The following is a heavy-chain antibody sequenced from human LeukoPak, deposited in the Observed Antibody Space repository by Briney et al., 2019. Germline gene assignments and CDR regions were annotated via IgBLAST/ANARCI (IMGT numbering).Heavy chain of an antibody. V-gene: IGHV4-39*07. D-gene: IGHD6-19*01. J-gene: IGHJ4*02. CDR3: ARGDSSAWYYFDY. CDR2: IYYSGST. Sequence: SETLSLTCTVSGGSISSSSYYWGWIRQPPGKGLEWIGSIYYSGSTYYNPSLKSRVTISVDTSKNQFSLKLTSVTAADTPVYYCARGDSSAWYYFDYWGQGTLVTVSS. CDR1: GGSISSSSYY.